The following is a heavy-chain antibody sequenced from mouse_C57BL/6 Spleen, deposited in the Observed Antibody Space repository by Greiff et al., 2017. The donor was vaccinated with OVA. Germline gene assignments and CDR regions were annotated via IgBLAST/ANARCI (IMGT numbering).Heavy chain of an antibody. J-gene: IGHJ1*03. V-gene: IGHV7-3*01. Sequence: EVQVVESGGGLVQPGGSLSLSCAASGFTFTDYYMSWVRQPPGKALEWLGFIRNKANGYTTEYSASVKGRFTISRDNSQSILYLQMNALRAEDSATYYCARRLGYFDVWGTGTTVTVSS. CDR1: GFTFTDYY. CDR2: IRNKANGYTT. CDR3: ARRLGYFDV.